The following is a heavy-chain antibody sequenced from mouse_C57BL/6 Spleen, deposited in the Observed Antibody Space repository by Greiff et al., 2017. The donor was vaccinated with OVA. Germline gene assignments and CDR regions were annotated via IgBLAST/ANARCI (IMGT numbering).Heavy chain of an antibody. Sequence: QVQLKESGPGLVQPSQSLSITCTVSGFSLTSYGVHWVRQSPGKGLEWLGVIWSGGSTDYNAAFISRLSISKDNSKSQVFFKMNSLQADDTAIYYCATSPYDYDVLWFAYWGQGTLVTVSA. CDR2: IWSGGST. V-gene: IGHV2-2*01. CDR1: GFSLTSYG. J-gene: IGHJ3*01. CDR3: ATSPYDYDVLWFAY. D-gene: IGHD2-4*01.